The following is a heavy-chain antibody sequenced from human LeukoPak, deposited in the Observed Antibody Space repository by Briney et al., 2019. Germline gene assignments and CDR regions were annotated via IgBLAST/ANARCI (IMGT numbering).Heavy chain of an antibody. CDR3: ARDHRYAFDN. Sequence: GGSLRLSCAASGFNFIDYSMNWGRQAPGKGLEWISYIGISSGNTKYADSVKGRFTISRDKARNSLYLQTHSMRVEDTAMYYCARDHRYAFDNWGHGTLVTVSS. V-gene: IGHV3-48*01. D-gene: IGHD5-12*01. CDR2: IGISSGNT. CDR1: GFNFIDYS. J-gene: IGHJ4*01.